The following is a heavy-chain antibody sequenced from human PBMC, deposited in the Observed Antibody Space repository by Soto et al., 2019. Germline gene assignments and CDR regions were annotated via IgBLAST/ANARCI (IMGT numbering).Heavy chain of an antibody. J-gene: IGHJ6*02. V-gene: IGHV3-30-3*01. D-gene: IGHD3-22*01. CDR3: AREPSYYYDSSGLGMDV. Sequence: PGGSLRLSCAASGFTFSSYAMHWVRQAPGKGLEWVAVISYDGSNKYYADSVTGRFTISRDNSKNTLYLQMNSLRAEDTAVYYCAREPSYYYDSSGLGMDVWGQGTTVTVSS. CDR1: GFTFSSYA. CDR2: ISYDGSNK.